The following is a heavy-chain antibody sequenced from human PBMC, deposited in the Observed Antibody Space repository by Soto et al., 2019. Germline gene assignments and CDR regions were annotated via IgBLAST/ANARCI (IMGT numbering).Heavy chain of an antibody. CDR3: ARAPYSSTSFFFDY. CDR1: GFSFTSNH. V-gene: IGHV1-46*01. J-gene: IGHJ4*02. D-gene: IGHD6-6*01. CDR2: INPSLGRA. Sequence: GASVKVSFKTSGFSFTSNHIHWLRQAPGQGLEWMGVINPSLGRANYAQKFQDRVAMTWDTSTTTVYMELSGLRSDDTAVYYCARAPYSSTSFFFDYWGQGALVTVSS.